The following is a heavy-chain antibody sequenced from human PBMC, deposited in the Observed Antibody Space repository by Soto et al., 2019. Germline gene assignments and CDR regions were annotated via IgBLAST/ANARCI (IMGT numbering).Heavy chain of an antibody. CDR2: IYYSGST. Sequence: PSETLSLTCTVSGGSISSYYWSWIRQPPGKGLEWIGYIYYSGSTNYNPSLKSRVTISVDTSKNQFSLKLTSVTAADTAVYYCQTAWALEYWGQGTLVTVSS. D-gene: IGHD3-3*01. CDR1: GGSISSYY. J-gene: IGHJ4*02. V-gene: IGHV4-59*01. CDR3: QTAWALEY.